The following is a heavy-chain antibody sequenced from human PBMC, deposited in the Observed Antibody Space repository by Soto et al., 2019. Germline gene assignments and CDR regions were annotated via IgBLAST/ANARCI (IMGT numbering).Heavy chain of an antibody. V-gene: IGHV4-39*01. J-gene: IGHJ5*02. Sequence: SETLSLTCNLSGGSVSDISYYWGWIRQSPVKGLEWIANIYFNGNTYYNPSLKSRVTISLDTSKNQFSLKLTSVTAADTAVYYCTRQYLGCFDPWGQGTLVTVSS. CDR3: TRQYLGCFDP. CDR1: GGSVSDISYY. D-gene: IGHD2-2*02. CDR2: IYFNGNT.